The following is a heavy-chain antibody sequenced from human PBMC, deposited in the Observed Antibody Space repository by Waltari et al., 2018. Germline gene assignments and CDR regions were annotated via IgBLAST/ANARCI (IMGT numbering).Heavy chain of an antibody. CDR2: ISSSGRTI. V-gene: IGHV3-11*01. Sequence: QVQLVESGGGLVKPGGSLRLSCAASGFTFRDYYMSWVRQAPGKGREWGSYISSSGRTIDCSDSVKGRFTISRDNAKNSLYLQMNNLRAEDAAVYYCVRVDPFLMDVWGNGTTVTVSS. CDR3: VRVDPFLMDV. D-gene: IGHD3-3*01. J-gene: IGHJ6*04. CDR1: GFTFRDYY.